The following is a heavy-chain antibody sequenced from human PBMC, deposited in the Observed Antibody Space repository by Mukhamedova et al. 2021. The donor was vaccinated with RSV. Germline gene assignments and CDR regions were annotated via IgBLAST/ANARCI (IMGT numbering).Heavy chain of an antibody. Sequence: YYLDSVKGRFTVSRDNAENSLYLQMNSLRAEDTGVYYCTRDCTSTSWYILFDYWGQGTLVTVSS. J-gene: IGHJ4*02. V-gene: IGHV3-7*01. CDR3: TRDCTSTSWYILFDY. D-gene: IGHD2-2*01.